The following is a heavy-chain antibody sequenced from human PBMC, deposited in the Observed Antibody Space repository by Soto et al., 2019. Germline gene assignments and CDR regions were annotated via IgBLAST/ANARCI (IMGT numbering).Heavy chain of an antibody. Sequence: QVQLEQWGVGLLKPSETLSLTCAIYGGSFSGFYWSWIRQPPGKGLEWIGEINDSGTTNYNPSLKSRVTISADTSKTHFSLRLTSVTAADTAVYYCARETSQNVYSHYGMDVWGQGTTVTVS. CDR2: INDSGTT. J-gene: IGHJ6*02. V-gene: IGHV4-34*02. CDR3: ARETSQNVYSHYGMDV. CDR1: GGSFSGFY.